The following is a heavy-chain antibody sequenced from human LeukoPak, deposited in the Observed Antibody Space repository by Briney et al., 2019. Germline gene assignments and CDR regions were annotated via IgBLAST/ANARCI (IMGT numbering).Heavy chain of an antibody. D-gene: IGHD6-19*01. V-gene: IGHV5-51*01. Sequence: GESLEISFKGSGYSFTTYWIGWVRQMPGKGLEWMGIIYPGDSDTRYSPSFQGQVTISADKSISTAYLQWSSLKASDTAMYYCARCHIAVAGTYFDYWGQGTLVTVSS. CDR1: GYSFTTYW. CDR3: ARCHIAVAGTYFDY. J-gene: IGHJ4*02. CDR2: IYPGDSDT.